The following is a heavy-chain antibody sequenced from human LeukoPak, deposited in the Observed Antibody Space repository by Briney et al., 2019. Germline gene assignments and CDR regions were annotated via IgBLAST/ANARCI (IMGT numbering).Heavy chain of an antibody. J-gene: IGHJ3*02. Sequence: GSSQRLVWAPSGLSFDDSAMQWARHAPGGGLECRSCIGWESGSTGDADSVKGRFTISRDNAKNSISLQMNSLRTEHLAFDFCAKGHYGEYQMAFDIWGGGTMVSVSS. V-gene: IGHV3-9*03. CDR1: GLSFDDSA. CDR3: AKGHYGEYQMAFDI. D-gene: IGHD4-17*01. CDR2: IGWESGST.